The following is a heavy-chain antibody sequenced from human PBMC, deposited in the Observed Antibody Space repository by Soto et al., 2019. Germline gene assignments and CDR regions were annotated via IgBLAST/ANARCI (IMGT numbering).Heavy chain of an antibody. J-gene: IGHJ5*02. CDR2: IKQDGSEK. Sequence: GGSLRLSCAASGFTFSSYWMSWVRQAPGKGLEWVANIKQDGSEKYYVDSVKGRFTISRDNAKNSLYLQMNSLRTEDTAVYYCARDPLYSSSWYFNNWFDPWGQGTLVTVSS. D-gene: IGHD6-13*01. CDR1: GFTFSSYW. CDR3: ARDPLYSSSWYFNNWFDP. V-gene: IGHV3-7*05.